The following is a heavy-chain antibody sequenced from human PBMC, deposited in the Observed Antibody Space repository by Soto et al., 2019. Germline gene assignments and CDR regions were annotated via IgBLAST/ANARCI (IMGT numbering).Heavy chain of an antibody. D-gene: IGHD6-6*01. V-gene: IGHV5-51*01. J-gene: IGHJ6*02. CDR1: GYSFTSYW. Sequence: PGESLKIFCKGSGYSFTSYWIGWVRQMPGKGLEWMWIIYPGASDTRYSPSFQGQVPISADKSISTAYLQWSSLKASDTAMYYCARQYSSSSPLYYDYYGMDVWGQGTTVTVSS. CDR2: IYPGASDT. CDR3: ARQYSSSSPLYYDYYGMDV.